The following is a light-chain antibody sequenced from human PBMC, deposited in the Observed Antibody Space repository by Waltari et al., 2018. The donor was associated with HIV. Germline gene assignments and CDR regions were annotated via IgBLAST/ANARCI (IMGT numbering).Light chain of an antibody. CDR1: SSDIGGHNY. J-gene: IGLJ2*01. CDR3: SSYAPTNKFYVL. Sequence: QSALTPPPSASGSPGQSVTMSCTGTSSDIGGHNYVSWYQQHPGKAPKLIMTEVTKRPSGVPDRFSGSKSGNTASLTVSGLQAEDEAHYYCSSYAPTNKFYVLFGGGTTLTVL. CDR2: EVT. V-gene: IGLV2-8*01.